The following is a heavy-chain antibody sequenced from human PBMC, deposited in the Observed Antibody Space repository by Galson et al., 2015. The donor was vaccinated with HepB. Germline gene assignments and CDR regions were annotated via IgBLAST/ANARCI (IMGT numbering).Heavy chain of an antibody. Sequence: SLRLSCAASGFPFSSYVMTWVRQAPGKGLELVSTLGASSGSTYYADSVKGRFTISRDNSKNTLYLQMNSLRAKDTAVYYCAKDKGGNIYFDYWGQGTLVTVSS. CDR3: AKDKGGNIYFDY. V-gene: IGHV3-23*01. J-gene: IGHJ4*02. D-gene: IGHD4-23*01. CDR2: LGASSGST. CDR1: GFPFSSYV.